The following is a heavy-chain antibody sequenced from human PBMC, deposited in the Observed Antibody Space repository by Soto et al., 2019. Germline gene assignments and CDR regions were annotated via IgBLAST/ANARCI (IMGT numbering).Heavy chain of an antibody. CDR2: INHRGSA. Sequence: PSETLSLTCAVSGASVGSTYWWSWVRQPPGKGPEWIGEINHRGSANYNPSLKSRVTISVDISKSQFSLRLTSVTAADTAVYYCARHLTYCSAGSCYSDFPYYGMDVWGQGTTVTVSS. CDR1: GASVGSTYW. CDR3: ARHLTYCSAGSCYSDFPYYGMDV. J-gene: IGHJ6*02. D-gene: IGHD2-15*01. V-gene: IGHV4-4*02.